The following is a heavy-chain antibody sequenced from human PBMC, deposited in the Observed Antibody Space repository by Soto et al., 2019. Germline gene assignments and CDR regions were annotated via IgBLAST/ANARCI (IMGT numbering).Heavy chain of an antibody. CDR3: ASVPTP. D-gene: IGHD6-6*01. Sequence: QLQLQESGSGLVKPSQTLSLTCAVSGGSISSGGYSWSWIRQPPGKGLKWIGYIYHSGSTYYNPSPKRRVTISVASSKHPFSLKLSSVTAADTAVSYCASVPTPWGQGTLVTVSS. CDR2: IYHSGST. J-gene: IGHJ5*02. V-gene: IGHV4-30-2*01. CDR1: GGSISSGGYS.